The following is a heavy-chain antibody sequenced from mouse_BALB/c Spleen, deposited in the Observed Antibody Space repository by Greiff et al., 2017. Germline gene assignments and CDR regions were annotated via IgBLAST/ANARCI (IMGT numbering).Heavy chain of an antibody. V-gene: IGHV3-6*02. CDR1: GYSITSGYY. J-gene: IGHJ4*01. Sequence: EVQLQESGPGLVKPSQSLSLTCSVTGYSITSGYYWNWIRQFPGNKLEWMGYISYDGSNNYNPSLKNRISITRDTSKNQFFLKLNSVTTEDTATYYCAATVVASPYAMDYWGQGTSVTVSS. D-gene: IGHD1-1*01. CDR2: ISYDGSN. CDR3: AATVVASPYAMDY.